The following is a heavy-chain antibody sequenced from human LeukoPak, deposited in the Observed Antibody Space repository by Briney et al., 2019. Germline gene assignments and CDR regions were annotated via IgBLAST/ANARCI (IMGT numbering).Heavy chain of an antibody. CDR3: ARDAAVAGRWKGDY. CDR2: ISAYNGNT. V-gene: IGHV1-18*01. Sequence: ASVKVSCKASGYTFTSYGISWVRQAPGQGLEWMGWISAYNGNTNYAQKLQGRVTMTTDTSTSTAYIELRSLQADDPAVYYCARDAAVAGRWKGDYWGQGTLVTVSS. D-gene: IGHD6-19*01. J-gene: IGHJ4*02. CDR1: GYTFTSYG.